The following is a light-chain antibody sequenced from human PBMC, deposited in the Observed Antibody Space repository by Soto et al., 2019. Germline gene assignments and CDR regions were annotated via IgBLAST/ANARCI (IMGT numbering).Light chain of an antibody. Sequence: SYELTQPASVSLAPGQTASITCWGDNIGTQSVHWYQQRPGQAPVLVVYKDTERPSGIPERFSASSSGTTVTLTISGVQAEDEGDYYCLSADSSRLYVFGTGTKVTVL. V-gene: IGLV3-25*02. CDR1: NIGTQS. CDR2: KDT. J-gene: IGLJ1*01. CDR3: LSADSSRLYV.